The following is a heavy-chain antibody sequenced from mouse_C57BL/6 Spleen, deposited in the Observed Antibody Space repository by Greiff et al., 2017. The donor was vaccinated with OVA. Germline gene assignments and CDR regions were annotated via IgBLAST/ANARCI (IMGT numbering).Heavy chain of an antibody. Sequence: QVQLKQSGAELARPGASVKLSCKASGYTFTSYGISWVKQSTGQGLEWIGEIYPRSGNTYYNEKFKGKATLTADKSSSTAYMELRSLTSEDSAVYFCARKGGYYGSSYWYFDVWGTGTTVTVSS. CDR1: GYTFTSYG. CDR3: ARKGGYYGSSYWYFDV. D-gene: IGHD1-1*01. J-gene: IGHJ1*03. V-gene: IGHV1-81*01. CDR2: IYPRSGNT.